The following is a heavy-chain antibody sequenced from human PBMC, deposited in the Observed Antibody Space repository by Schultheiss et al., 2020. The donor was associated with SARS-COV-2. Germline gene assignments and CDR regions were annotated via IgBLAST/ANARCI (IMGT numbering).Heavy chain of an antibody. J-gene: IGHJ4*02. V-gene: IGHV3-23*01. D-gene: IGHD3-9*01. CDR2: ISGSGGST. CDR3: AKGSITIYTGGFDY. CDR1: GFTFSSYG. Sequence: GGSLRLSCAASGFTFSSYGMHWVRQAPGKGLEWVSAISGSGGSTYYADSVKGRFTISRDNSKNTLYLQMNSLRAEDTAVYYCAKGSITIYTGGFDYWGQGTLVTVSS.